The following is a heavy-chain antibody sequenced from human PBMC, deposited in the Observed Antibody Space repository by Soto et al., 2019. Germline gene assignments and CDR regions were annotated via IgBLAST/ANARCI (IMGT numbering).Heavy chain of an antibody. J-gene: IGHJ4*02. CDR1: GFSLTTSGVG. D-gene: IGHD3-3*01. CDR3: AHRVLRAVFGLVTTTAIYFDF. V-gene: IGHV2-5*02. CDR2: IYWDDDK. Sequence: QITLNESGPTVVKPTETLTLTCTFSGFSLTTSGVGVGWVRQSPGKAPEWLAFIYWDDDKRYSTSLKSRRTITKDTSKTQVVLTMANVDPADTATYYCAHRVLRAVFGLVTTTAIYFDFWGQGTPVVVSS.